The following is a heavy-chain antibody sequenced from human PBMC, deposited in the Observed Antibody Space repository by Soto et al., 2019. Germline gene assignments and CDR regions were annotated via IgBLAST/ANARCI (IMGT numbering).Heavy chain of an antibody. CDR2: IYYSGST. J-gene: IGHJ6*02. CDR1: GGSISSGGYY. Sequence: PSETLSLTCTVSGGSISSGGYYWSWIRQHPGKGLEWIGYIYYSGSTYYNPSLKSRVTISVDTSKNQFSLKLSSVTAADTAVYYCARFSSKDYGMDVWGQGTTVTVSS. D-gene: IGHD6-13*01. CDR3: ARFSSKDYGMDV. V-gene: IGHV4-31*03.